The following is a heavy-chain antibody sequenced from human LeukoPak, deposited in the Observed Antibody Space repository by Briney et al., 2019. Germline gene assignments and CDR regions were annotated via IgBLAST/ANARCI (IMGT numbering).Heavy chain of an antibody. J-gene: IGHJ4*02. D-gene: IGHD2-15*01. CDR1: GYSFTSYW. V-gene: IGHV5-51*01. CDR3: ARRRSCSGGSCDEDFDY. Sequence: GESLKISCKGSGYSFTSYWIGWVRQMPGKTLEWMGIIYPGDSDTRYSPSFRGQVTISADKTISTAYLQWSSLKASDTAMYYCARRRSCSGGSCDEDFDYWGQGTLVTVSS. CDR2: IYPGDSDT.